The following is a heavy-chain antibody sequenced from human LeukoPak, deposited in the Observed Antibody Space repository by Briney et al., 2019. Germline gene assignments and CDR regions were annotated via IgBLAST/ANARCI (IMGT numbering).Heavy chain of an antibody. CDR1: GFTFSSYA. CDR3: ARGPITKIVVVIKVLFDY. J-gene: IGHJ4*02. Sequence: GGSLRLSCAASGFTFSSYAMHRVRQAPGKGLEYVSAISSNGGSTYYANSVKGRFTISRDNSKNTLYLQMGSLRAEDMAVYYCARGPITKIVVVIKVLFDYWGQGTLVTVSS. D-gene: IGHD3-22*01. CDR2: ISSNGGST. V-gene: IGHV3-64*01.